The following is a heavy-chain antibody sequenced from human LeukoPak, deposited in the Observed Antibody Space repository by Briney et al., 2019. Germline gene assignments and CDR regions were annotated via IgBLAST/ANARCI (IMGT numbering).Heavy chain of an antibody. Sequence: GGSLRLSCAASGFTFSSYSMNWVRQAPGKGLEWVSSISSSSSYIYYADSVKGRFTISRDNAKNSLYLQMNSLRAEDTAAYYCARDKHIVVVTATLDYWGQGTLVTVSS. J-gene: IGHJ4*02. CDR3: ARDKHIVVVTATLDY. D-gene: IGHD2-21*02. CDR1: GFTFSSYS. CDR2: ISSSSSYI. V-gene: IGHV3-21*01.